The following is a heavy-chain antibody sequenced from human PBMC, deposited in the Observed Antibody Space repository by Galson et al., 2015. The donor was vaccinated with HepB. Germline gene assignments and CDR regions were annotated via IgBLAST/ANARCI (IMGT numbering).Heavy chain of an antibody. CDR2: ISGDTAKI. CDR3: AKGGNWDSRYFDY. J-gene: IGHJ4*02. CDR1: GFTFSTYA. Sequence: SLRLSCAASGFTFSTYAMNWVRQAPGKGLEWASVISGDTAKIFHADSVKGRFTISRDNSMNTVYLQMDSLRAEDTAVYYCAKGGNWDSRYFDYWGQGSLVTVSS. V-gene: IGHV3-23*01. D-gene: IGHD7-27*01.